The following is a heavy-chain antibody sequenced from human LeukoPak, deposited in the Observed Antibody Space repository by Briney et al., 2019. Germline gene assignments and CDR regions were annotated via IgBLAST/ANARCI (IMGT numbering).Heavy chain of an antibody. V-gene: IGHV3-23*01. J-gene: IGHJ4*02. CDR3: AKEGSLASNGGYFAY. D-gene: IGHD1-1*01. CDR1: GFTFSIYA. Sequence: PGGSLRLSCAASGFTFSIYAMSWVRQAPGKGLDWVSSISGSAGSTYYADSVKGRFTISRDNSKNTLYLQMSSLRAEDTAVYYCAKEGSLASNGGYFAYWGQGTLVTVSS. CDR2: ISGSAGST.